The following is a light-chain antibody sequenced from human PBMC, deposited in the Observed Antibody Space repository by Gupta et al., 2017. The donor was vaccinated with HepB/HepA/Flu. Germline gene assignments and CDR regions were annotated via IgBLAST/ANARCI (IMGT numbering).Light chain of an antibody. CDR2: NN. J-gene: IGLJ3*02. Sequence: NNNRPSGNSERLTASRSGITASLTISGLQPADEADYYCSAWDSSLSIWVFGGGTKLTVL. CDR3: SAWDSSLSIWV. V-gene: IGLV10-54*01.